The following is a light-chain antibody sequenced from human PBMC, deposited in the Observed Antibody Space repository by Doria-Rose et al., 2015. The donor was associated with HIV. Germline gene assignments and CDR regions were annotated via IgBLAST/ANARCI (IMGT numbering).Light chain of an antibody. V-gene: IGLV2-11*02. Sequence: SCTGTSSDVGGHNSVSWYQQHPGKAPKLMIYDVSKRPSGVPDRFSGSKSGNTASLIISGLQVEDEADYYCCSYAGSYNVVFGGGTKLTVL. J-gene: IGLJ2*01. CDR1: SSDVGGHNS. CDR2: DVS. CDR3: CSYAGSYNVV.